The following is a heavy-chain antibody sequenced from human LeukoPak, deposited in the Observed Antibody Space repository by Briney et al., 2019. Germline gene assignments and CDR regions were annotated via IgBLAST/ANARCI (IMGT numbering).Heavy chain of an antibody. D-gene: IGHD5-24*01. J-gene: IGHJ6*02. CDR2: IRYDGSNK. CDR3: AKEKRRNYFYGMDV. Sequence: SGGSLRLSCAASGFTFSSYGMHWVRQAPGKGLEWVAFIRYDGSNKYYADSVKGRFTISRDNSKNTLYLQMNSLRAEDTAVYYCAKEKRRNYFYGMDVWGQGTTVTVSS. CDR1: GFTFSSYG. V-gene: IGHV3-30*02.